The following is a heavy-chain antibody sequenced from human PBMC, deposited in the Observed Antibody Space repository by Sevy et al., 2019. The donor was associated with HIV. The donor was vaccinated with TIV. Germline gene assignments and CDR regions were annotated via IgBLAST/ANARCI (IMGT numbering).Heavy chain of an antibody. D-gene: IGHD2-21*01. CDR2: IDPDGRVT. J-gene: IGHJ6*02. Sequence: GESLKISCVVSGFTFSSYWMHWVRQGPGKGLVWVSRIDPDGRVTTYADSVKGRFTVSRDDAKNTVYLQMNSLRPEDTAAYYCAGAPDCGRNRCSHCYGMDVWGQGTTVTVSS. CDR1: GFTFSSYW. CDR3: AGAPDCGRNRCSHCYGMDV. V-gene: IGHV3-74*01.